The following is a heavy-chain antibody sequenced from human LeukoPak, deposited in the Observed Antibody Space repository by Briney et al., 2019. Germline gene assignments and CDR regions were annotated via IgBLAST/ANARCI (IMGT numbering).Heavy chain of an antibody. CDR1: GGSISSYY. Sequence: SETLSLTCTVSGGSISSYYWSWIRQPPGKGLEWIGYIYYSGSTNYNPSLKSRVTISVDTSKNQFSLKLSSVTAADTAVYYCASGRGQCLGNFYYYYYGMDVWGQGTTVTVSS. J-gene: IGHJ6*02. D-gene: IGHD6-19*01. CDR2: IYYSGST. CDR3: ASGRGQCLGNFYYYYYGMDV. V-gene: IGHV4-59*01.